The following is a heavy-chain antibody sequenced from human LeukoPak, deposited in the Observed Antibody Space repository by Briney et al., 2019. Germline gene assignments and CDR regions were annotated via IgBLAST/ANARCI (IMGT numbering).Heavy chain of an antibody. CDR2: MDPIDSYT. Sequence: GESLKISCKGSGYSFTSYWISWVRQMPGKGLEWIGRMDPIDSYTNYSPSFQGHVTISADKSISTAYLQWSSLKASDTAMYYCARRPFCSSTSCYTSWFDPWGQGTLVTVSS. J-gene: IGHJ5*02. V-gene: IGHV5-10-1*01. D-gene: IGHD2-2*02. CDR3: ARRPFCSSTSCYTSWFDP. CDR1: GYSFTSYW.